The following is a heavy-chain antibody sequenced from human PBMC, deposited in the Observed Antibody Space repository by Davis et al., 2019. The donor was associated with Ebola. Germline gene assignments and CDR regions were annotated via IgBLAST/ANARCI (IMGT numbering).Heavy chain of an antibody. J-gene: IGHJ4*02. V-gene: IGHV1-18*01. CDR2: ISAYNGNT. CDR3: ARVGDDSGWYVGIY. D-gene: IGHD6-19*01. Sequence: ASVKVSCKASGYTFTSYGISWVRQAPGQGLEWMGWISAYNGNTNYAQKLQGRVTMTTDTSTTTAYMELRSLRSDDTAVYYCARVGDDSGWYVGIYWGQGTLVTVSS. CDR1: GYTFTSYG.